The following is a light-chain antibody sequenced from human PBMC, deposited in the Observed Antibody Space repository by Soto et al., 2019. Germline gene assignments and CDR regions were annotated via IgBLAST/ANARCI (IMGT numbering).Light chain of an antibody. V-gene: IGKV3-11*01. Sequence: VLTQSPATLSVSPGERATLSCRASRSISTYLAWYQQKPGQAPRLLIYDASNRATGIPVRFSGSGSGADYTLTISSLEPEDFAVYYCQQRSNLPWTFGQGTKVDIK. CDR1: RSISTY. CDR3: QQRSNLPWT. CDR2: DAS. J-gene: IGKJ1*01.